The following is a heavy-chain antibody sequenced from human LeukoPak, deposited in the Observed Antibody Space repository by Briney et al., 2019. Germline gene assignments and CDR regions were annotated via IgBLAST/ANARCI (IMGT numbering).Heavy chain of an antibody. Sequence: SETLSLTCTVSGGSINSYYWTWIRQPPGKGLEWIEEINHSGSTNYNPSLKSRVTISVDTSKNQFFLKLSSVTAADTAVYYCARLTPDDGDYVGLYFDYWGQGTLVTVSS. D-gene: IGHD4-17*01. CDR2: INHSGST. J-gene: IGHJ4*02. CDR1: GGSINSYY. CDR3: ARLTPDDGDYVGLYFDY. V-gene: IGHV4-34*01.